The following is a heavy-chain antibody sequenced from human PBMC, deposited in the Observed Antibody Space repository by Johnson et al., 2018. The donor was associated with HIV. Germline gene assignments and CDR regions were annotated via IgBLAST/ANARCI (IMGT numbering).Heavy chain of an antibody. D-gene: IGHD7-27*01. Sequence: VQLVESGGGLVQPGGSLRLSCAASGFTFSSYAMSWVRQAPGKGLEWVANIKQDGSNKCYADSVKGRFTISRDNSKNTLYLQMNSLRAEDTAVYYCARDQTGVTTIWGQGTMVTVSS. J-gene: IGHJ3*02. CDR2: IKQDGSNK. V-gene: IGHV3-7*01. CDR3: ARDQTGVTTI. CDR1: GFTFSSYA.